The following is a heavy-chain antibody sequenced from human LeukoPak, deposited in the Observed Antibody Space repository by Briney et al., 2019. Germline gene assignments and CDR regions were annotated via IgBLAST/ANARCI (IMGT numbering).Heavy chain of an antibody. J-gene: IGHJ6*03. D-gene: IGHD3-10*01. V-gene: IGHV1-18*01. CDR1: GYTFTSYG. CDR2: ISAYNGNT. CDR3: ARGKRFGELLSSYYYYYMDV. Sequence: GASVKVSCKASGYTFTSYGISWVRQAPGQGLEWMGWISAYNGNTNYAQKLQGRVTMTTDTSTSTAYMELRSLRSDDTAVYYCARGKRFGELLSSYYYYYMDVWGKGTTVTISS.